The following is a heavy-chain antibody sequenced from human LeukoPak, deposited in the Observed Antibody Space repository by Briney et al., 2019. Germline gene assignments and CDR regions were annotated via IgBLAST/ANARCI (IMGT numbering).Heavy chain of an antibody. CDR1: GFTFSSYA. V-gene: IGHV3-21*01. D-gene: IGHD5-12*01. J-gene: IGHJ4*02. Sequence: PWASLRLSCAASGFTFSSYAMNWVRQAPGKGLEWVSSISSSSSYIYYADSVKGRFTISRDNAKNSLYLQMNSLRAEDTAVYYCARADSGYDLSIDYWGQGNLVTVSS. CDR2: ISSSSSYI. CDR3: ARADSGYDLSIDY.